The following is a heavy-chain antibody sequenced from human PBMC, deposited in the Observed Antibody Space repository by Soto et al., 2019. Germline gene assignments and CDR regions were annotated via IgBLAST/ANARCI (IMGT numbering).Heavy chain of an antibody. CDR3: AKSATVPAAIAY. D-gene: IGHD2-2*02. CDR2: INAGNGNT. Sequence: QVQLVQSGAEVKKPGASVKVSCKASGYTFTSYAMHWVRQAPGQRLEWMGWINAGNGNTKYSQKFQGRVTITRGTSASTAYMELSSLRSEDTAVYYCAKSATVPAAIAYWGQGTLVTVSS. CDR1: GYTFTSYA. J-gene: IGHJ4*02. V-gene: IGHV1-3*01.